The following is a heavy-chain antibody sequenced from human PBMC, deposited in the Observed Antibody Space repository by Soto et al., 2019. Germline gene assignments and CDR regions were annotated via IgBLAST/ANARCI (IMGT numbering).Heavy chain of an antibody. J-gene: IGHJ6*02. CDR2: IYPGDSDT. Sequence: GESLKISCKGSGYSFRSYWIGWVRQMPGKGLEWMGIIYPGDSDTRYSPSFQGQVTISADKSISTAYLQWSSLKASDTAMYYCARLRRDGYTNDYYGMDVWGQGTTVTVSS. CDR3: ARLRRDGYTNDYYGMDV. D-gene: IGHD5-12*01. CDR1: GYSFRSYW. V-gene: IGHV5-51*01.